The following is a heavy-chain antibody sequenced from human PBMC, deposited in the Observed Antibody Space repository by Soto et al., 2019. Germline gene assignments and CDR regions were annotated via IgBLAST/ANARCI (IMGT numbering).Heavy chain of an antibody. CDR3: AGVPDSSSSWGGGND. CDR2: ISAYNGNT. V-gene: IGHV1-18*01. J-gene: IGHJ4*02. Sequence: QVQLVQSGAEVKKPGASVKVSCKASGYTFTSYGISWVRQAPGQGLEWMGWISAYNGNTNYAQKLQGRVTMTTDTSPSTAYMGLRSLRSDDTAVYYCAGVPDSSSSWGGGNDWGQGTLVTVSS. D-gene: IGHD6-13*01. CDR1: GYTFTSYG.